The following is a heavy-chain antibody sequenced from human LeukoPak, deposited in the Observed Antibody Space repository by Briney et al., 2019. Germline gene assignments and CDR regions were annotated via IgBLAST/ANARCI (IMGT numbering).Heavy chain of an antibody. CDR3: AKDPYSSSSGGPYAMDV. D-gene: IGHD6-6*01. J-gene: IGHJ6*02. V-gene: IGHV3-23*01. Sequence: GGSLRLTCATSGFTFSSYEMNWVRQAPGKGLEWVSSISSGGAYTYYADSVKGRFTISRDNSKNTLYLQMNSLRAEDTAVYYCAKDPYSSSSGGPYAMDVWGQGTTVTVSS. CDR1: GFTFSSYE. CDR2: ISSGGAYT.